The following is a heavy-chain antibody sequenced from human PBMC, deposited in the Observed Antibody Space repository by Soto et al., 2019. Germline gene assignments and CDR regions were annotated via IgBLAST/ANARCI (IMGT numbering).Heavy chain of an antibody. D-gene: IGHD3-3*01. CDR1: VGTFSSYA. CDR3: ARVPGIFGVKSDDFDI. CDR2: IIPIFGTA. V-gene: IGHV1-69*01. J-gene: IGHJ3*02. Sequence: ASVXVSCKTSVGTFSSYAIILLLQAPGQGLECMGGIIPIFGTANYAQKFQGRVTITADESTSTDYMELSSLRSEDTAVYYCARVPGIFGVKSDDFDIWGQGTMV.